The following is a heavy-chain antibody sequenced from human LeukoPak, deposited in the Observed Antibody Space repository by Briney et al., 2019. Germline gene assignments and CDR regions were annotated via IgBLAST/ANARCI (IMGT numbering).Heavy chain of an antibody. V-gene: IGHV1-69*05. CDR1: GGTFSSYA. CDR2: IIPIFGTA. Sequence: SVKVSCKASGGTFSSYAISWVRQAPGQGLEWMGGIIPIFGTANYAQKFQGRVTITTDESTSTAYMELSSLRSEDTAVYYCAGDTIVVPAGMGYYENSGYLFEYWGQGTLVTVSS. CDR3: AGDTIVVPAGMGYYENSGYLFEY. D-gene: IGHD3-22*01. J-gene: IGHJ4*02.